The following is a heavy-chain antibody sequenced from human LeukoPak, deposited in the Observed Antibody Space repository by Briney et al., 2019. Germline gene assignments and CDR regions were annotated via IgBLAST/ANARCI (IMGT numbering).Heavy chain of an antibody. J-gene: IGHJ5*02. V-gene: IGHV4-39*01. CDR1: GDSVSTSGYY. Sequence: SETLSLTCTVSGDSVSTSGYYWAWLRQPPGKGLEWIGNIFYSGSTYYNPSLKSRVTISVDTSKNHFSLKLSSVTAADTAVYYCARHRMTTVTSLRQAFTWFDPWGQGTLVTVSS. CDR2: IFYSGST. D-gene: IGHD4-17*01. CDR3: ARHRMTTVTSLRQAFTWFDP.